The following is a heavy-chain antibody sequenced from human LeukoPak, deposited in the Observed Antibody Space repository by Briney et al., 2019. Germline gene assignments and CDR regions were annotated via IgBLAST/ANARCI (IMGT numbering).Heavy chain of an antibody. D-gene: IGHD3-10*01. J-gene: IGHJ4*02. CDR2: IYYSGST. V-gene: IGHV4-39*01. CDR1: GGSISSSSYY. CDR3: EGGFGGLDY. Sequence: KTSETLSLTCTVSGGSISSSSYYWGWIRQPPGKGLEWIGSIYYSGSTYYNPSLKSRVTISVATSKNQFSLRLSSVTAADTAVYYCEGGFGGLDYWGQGTLVTVSS.